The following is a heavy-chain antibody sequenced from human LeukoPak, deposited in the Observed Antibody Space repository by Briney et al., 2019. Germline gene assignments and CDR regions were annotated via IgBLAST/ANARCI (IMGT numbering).Heavy chain of an antibody. Sequence: SETLSLTCTVSGGSISSSSYYWGRIRQPPGKGLEWIGSIYYSGSTYYNPSLKSRVTISVDTSKNQFSLKLSSVTAADTAVYYCARPRYYYDSSGPFDYWGQGTLVTVSS. D-gene: IGHD3-22*01. CDR1: GGSISSSSYY. J-gene: IGHJ4*02. CDR2: IYYSGST. V-gene: IGHV4-39*01. CDR3: ARPRYYYDSSGPFDY.